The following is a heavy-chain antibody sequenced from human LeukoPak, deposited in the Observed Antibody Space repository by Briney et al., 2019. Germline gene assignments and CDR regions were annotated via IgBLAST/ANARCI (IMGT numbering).Heavy chain of an antibody. J-gene: IGHJ4*02. CDR3: ATDRLDYGGNSRVGDFDY. CDR1: GYTFTSYY. V-gene: IGHV1-24*01. Sequence: ASVKVSCKASGYTFTSYYMHWVRQAPGRGLEWMGGFDPEDGETIYAQKFQGRVTMTEDTSTDTAYMELSSLRSEDTAVYYCATDRLDYGGNSRVGDFDYWGQGTLVTVSS. D-gene: IGHD4-23*01. CDR2: FDPEDGET.